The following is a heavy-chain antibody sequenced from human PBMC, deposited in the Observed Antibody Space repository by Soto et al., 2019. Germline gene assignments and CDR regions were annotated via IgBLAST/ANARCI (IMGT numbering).Heavy chain of an antibody. CDR3: SRSPEVGVRGAY. D-gene: IGHD3-16*01. J-gene: IGHJ4*02. CDR1: GFPFSAYT. Sequence: EVQLLESGGGLIQLGGSLRLSCTGSGFPFSAYTINWVRQAPGKGLEWVSSITVGSSHIYQPNSMKGRFTISRDDAKNSVYLQIDSLRDEDTALYYCSRSPEVGVRGAYWGQGTLVTVSS. V-gene: IGHV3-21*01. CDR2: ITVGSSHI.